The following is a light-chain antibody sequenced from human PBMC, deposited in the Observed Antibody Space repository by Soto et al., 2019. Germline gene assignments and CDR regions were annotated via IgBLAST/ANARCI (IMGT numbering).Light chain of an antibody. Sequence: EIVLTQSPATLSLSPGERATLSCRASQSVGTFFAWYQQKPGQAPRLLIYDASNRATGIPPRFSGSGSGTEFTLTLRRLEPEDFAVYYCQHCNNWPQWTFGQGTKVEIK. CDR2: DAS. CDR3: QHCNNWPQWT. CDR1: QSVGTF. J-gene: IGKJ1*01. V-gene: IGKV3-11*01.